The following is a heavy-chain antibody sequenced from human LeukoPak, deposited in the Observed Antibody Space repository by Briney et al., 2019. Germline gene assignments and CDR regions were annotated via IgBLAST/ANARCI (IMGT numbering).Heavy chain of an antibody. J-gene: IGHJ4*02. Sequence: GESLKISCKGSGYSLTSYCNGWVRQMPGKGLEWMVIIYPDDSDTRYSPPFQGQVTISPDQYLSTAYPQWDNPKTPEPALNYCARRGGYRYGYDAPTYFGYWGQGTLVTVSS. V-gene: IGHV5-51*01. D-gene: IGHD5-18*01. CDR1: GYSLTSYC. CDR2: IYPDDSDT. CDR3: ARRGGYRYGYDAPTYFGY.